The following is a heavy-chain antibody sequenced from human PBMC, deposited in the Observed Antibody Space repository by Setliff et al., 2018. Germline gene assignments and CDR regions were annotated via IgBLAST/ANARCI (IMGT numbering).Heavy chain of an antibody. CDR1: GFTFSTHA. J-gene: IGHJ5*01. CDR2: IWSDGINK. Sequence: GGSLRLSCGASGFTFSTHAMHWVRQAPGKGLEWVAMIWSDGINKFYGGPAKGRFIVYSDNSKNTVFLQMNDLRVEDTAVYYCVTDPPNSGWSFDCWGQGTPVTVSS. D-gene: IGHD6-19*01. V-gene: IGHV3-33*02. CDR3: VTDPPNSGWSFDC.